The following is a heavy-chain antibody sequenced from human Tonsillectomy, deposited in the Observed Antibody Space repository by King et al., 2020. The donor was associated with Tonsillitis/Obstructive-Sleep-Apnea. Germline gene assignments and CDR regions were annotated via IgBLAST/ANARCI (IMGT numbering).Heavy chain of an antibody. J-gene: IGHJ5*02. D-gene: IGHD2-2*01. V-gene: IGHV7-4-1*02. Sequence: QLVQSGSELKKPGASVKVSCKASGYTFTSYGMNWVRQAPGQGLEWMGWINTNTGNPTYAQGFTGRFVFSLDTSVSTAYLQISSLKAEDTAVYYCARVGNSWGPNRVDPWGQGTLVTVSS. CDR1: GYTFTSYG. CDR2: INTNTGNP. CDR3: ARVGNSWGPNRVDP.